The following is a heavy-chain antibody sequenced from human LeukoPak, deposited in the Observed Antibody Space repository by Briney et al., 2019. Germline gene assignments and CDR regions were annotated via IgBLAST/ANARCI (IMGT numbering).Heavy chain of an antibody. D-gene: IGHD4-17*01. CDR1: GFTFSSYG. CDR2: ISYDGSNK. CDR3: AKDRGDYFDY. J-gene: IGHJ4*02. Sequence: GGSLRLSCAASGFTFSSYGMHWVRQAPGKGLEWVAVISYDGSNKYYADSVRGRFTISRDNSKNTLYLQMNSLRAENTAVYYCAKDRGDYFDYWGQGTLVTVSS. V-gene: IGHV3-30*18.